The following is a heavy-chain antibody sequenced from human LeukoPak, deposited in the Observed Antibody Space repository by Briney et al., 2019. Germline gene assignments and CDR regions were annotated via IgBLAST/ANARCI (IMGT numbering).Heavy chain of an antibody. CDR3: ASHYDSSGYLDY. D-gene: IGHD3-22*01. CDR2: IYHSGST. J-gene: IGHJ4*02. V-gene: IGHV4-30-2*01. Sequence: SETLSLTCAVSGGSISSGGYSWSWIRQPPGKGLEWIGYIYHSGSTYYNPSLKSRVTISVDRSKNQFSLKLSSVTAADTAVYYCASHYDSSGYLDYWGQGTLVTVSS. CDR1: GGSISSGGYS.